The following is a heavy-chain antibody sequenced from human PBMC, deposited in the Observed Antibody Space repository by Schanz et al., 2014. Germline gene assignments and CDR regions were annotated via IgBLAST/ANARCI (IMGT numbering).Heavy chain of an antibody. Sequence: VQLVESGGGVVQPGRSLRLSCTASGFPFSDYFMAWIRQAPGKGLEWVSFIYIGGNTYYADSVKGRFTISRDNSKNTVYIQMNSLRAEDTAGYCCARGGPAYYFDDWGQGTLVTVSS. V-gene: IGHV3-66*01. CDR1: GFPFSDYF. CDR2: IYIGGNT. CDR3: ARGGPAYYFDD. J-gene: IGHJ4*02.